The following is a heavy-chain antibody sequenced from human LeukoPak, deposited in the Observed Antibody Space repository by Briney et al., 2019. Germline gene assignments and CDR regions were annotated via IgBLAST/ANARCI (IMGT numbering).Heavy chain of an antibody. J-gene: IGHJ6*03. V-gene: IGHV4-34*01. CDR2: INHSGST. CDR1: GGSFSGYY. D-gene: IGHD4-17*01. CDR3: ARRGTTVTIYYYYYYMDV. Sequence: ASETLSLTYAVYGGSFSGYYWSWIRQPPGKGLEWIGEINHSGSTNYNPSLKSRVTISVDTSKNQFSLKLSSVTAADTAVYYCARRGTTVTIYYYYYYMDVWGKGTTVTISS.